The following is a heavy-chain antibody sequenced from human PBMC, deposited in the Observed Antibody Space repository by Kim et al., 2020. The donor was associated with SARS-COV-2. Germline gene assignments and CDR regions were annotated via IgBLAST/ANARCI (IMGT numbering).Heavy chain of an antibody. CDR3: ARGKYYGA. CDR2: INPNGGGT. D-gene: IGHD3-3*01. Sequence: ASVKVSCKASGYTFTGYYMHWVLQAPGQGLEWMGWINPNGGGTDYARKFQGRVTMTSDTSISTVYMELSRLTSDDTAIYYCARGKYYGAWGQGTLVTVSS. J-gene: IGHJ5*02. CDR1: GYTFTGYY. V-gene: IGHV1-2*02.